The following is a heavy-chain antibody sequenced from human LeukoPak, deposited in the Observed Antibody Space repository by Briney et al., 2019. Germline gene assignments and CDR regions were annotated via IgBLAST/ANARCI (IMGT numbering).Heavy chain of an antibody. V-gene: IGHV3-21*01. CDR3: ARGLGVPDAFDI. CDR1: GFTFSNAW. J-gene: IGHJ3*02. CDR2: ISSSSSYI. Sequence: GGSERLSCAASGFTFSNAWMNWVRQAPGKGLEWVSSISSSSSYIYSADSMKGRFTISRDNAKNSLYLQMNSLRAEDTAVYYCARGLGVPDAFDIWGQGTIVTVSS. D-gene: IGHD1-26*01.